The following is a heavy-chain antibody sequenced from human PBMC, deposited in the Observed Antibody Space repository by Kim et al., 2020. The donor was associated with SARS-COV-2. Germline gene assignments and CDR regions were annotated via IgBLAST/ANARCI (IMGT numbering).Heavy chain of an antibody. V-gene: IGHV3-66*01. Sequence: GGSLRLSCAASGFTVSSNYMNWVRQAPGKGLERVSVIYSDGSTYYADSVKGRFTISRDTSKNTLYLQMNSLRADDTAVYFCARSTYSYDGSGYSHFDYWGQGTLVTVSS. J-gene: IGHJ4*02. CDR3: ARSTYSYDGSGYSHFDY. D-gene: IGHD3-22*01. CDR1: GFTVSSNY. CDR2: IYSDGST.